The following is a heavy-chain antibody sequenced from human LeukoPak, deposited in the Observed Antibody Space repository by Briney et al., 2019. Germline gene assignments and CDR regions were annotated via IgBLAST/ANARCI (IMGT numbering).Heavy chain of an antibody. J-gene: IGHJ3*02. D-gene: IGHD3-16*01. Sequence: ETLSLTCTVSGGSISSSSYYWGWIRPPPGKGLEWIGSIYYSGSTYYNPSLKSRVTISVDTSKNQFSLKLSSVTAADTAVYYCARLLGAFDIWGQGTMVTVSS. CDR2: IYYSGST. CDR3: ARLLGAFDI. CDR1: GGSISSSSYY. V-gene: IGHV4-39*01.